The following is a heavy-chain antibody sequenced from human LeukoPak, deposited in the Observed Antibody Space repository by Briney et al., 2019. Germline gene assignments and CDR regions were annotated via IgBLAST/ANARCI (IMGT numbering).Heavy chain of an antibody. D-gene: IGHD2-21*02. Sequence: GGSRSLSCAPSGLTFSSYGMQWVRQAPGKGLEWEAVIWYEGSNKNYADSVKGPFTISRDNSKITLYLQMNSLRAEDTAVYYWARDSEGGDCYFDYWGQGTLVTVSS. CDR2: IWYEGSNK. V-gene: IGHV3-33*01. CDR1: GLTFSSYG. CDR3: ARDSEGGDCYFDY. J-gene: IGHJ4*02.